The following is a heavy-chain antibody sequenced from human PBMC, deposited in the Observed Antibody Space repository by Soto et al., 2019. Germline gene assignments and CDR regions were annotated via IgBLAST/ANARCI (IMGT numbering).Heavy chain of an antibody. CDR2: ISGSGGST. V-gene: IGHV3-23*01. J-gene: IGHJ6*02. CDR1: GFTFSSYA. D-gene: IGHD2-2*01. Sequence: PGGSLRLSCAASGFTFSSYAMSWVRQAPGKGLAWVSAISGSGGSTYYADSVKGRFTISRDNSKNTLYLQMNSLRAEDTAVYYCAKDLGYCSSTSCYLYYYYYGMDVWGQGTTVTVSS. CDR3: AKDLGYCSSTSCYLYYYYYGMDV.